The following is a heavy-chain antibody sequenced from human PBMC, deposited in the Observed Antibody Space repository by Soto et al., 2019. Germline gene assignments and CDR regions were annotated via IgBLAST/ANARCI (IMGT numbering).Heavy chain of an antibody. Sequence: SQTLSLTCAISGDSVSSNLADWNWIRQSPSRGLEWLGRTYYRSKWHYDYAVSVKGRITVNPDTSKNQFSLHLNSVTPENSALYYCAGERHPHTVMDVRGQGTTVTVSS. CDR2: TYYRSKWHY. V-gene: IGHV6-1*01. CDR1: GDSVSSNLAD. CDR3: AGERHPHTVMDV. J-gene: IGHJ6*02.